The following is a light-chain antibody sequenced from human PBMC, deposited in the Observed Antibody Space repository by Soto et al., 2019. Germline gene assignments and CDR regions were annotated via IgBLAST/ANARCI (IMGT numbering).Light chain of an antibody. Sequence: QSALTQPRSVSGSPGQSVTISCTGTSSDVGAYNYVSWYQQHPGKAPKLMTYDVSKRPSGVPDRFSGSKSGNTASLTISGLQAEDEADYYCCSYAGRSPVVFGGGTKVTVL. CDR1: SSDVGAYNY. J-gene: IGLJ2*01. CDR3: CSYAGRSPVV. V-gene: IGLV2-11*01. CDR2: DVS.